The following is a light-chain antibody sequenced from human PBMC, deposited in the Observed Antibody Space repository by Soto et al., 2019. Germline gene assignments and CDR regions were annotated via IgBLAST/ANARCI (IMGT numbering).Light chain of an antibody. CDR3: QQSFGAPRT. V-gene: IGKV1-39*01. CDR2: GAY. J-gene: IGKJ1*01. CDR1: QSISTY. Sequence: DIQMTQSPSSLSASLGDRVTVTCLASQSISTYLNWFQQRPGKAPKLLIYGAYTLQDGVPSRFSGSGSETEFTLTISSLQPEDFATYYCQQSFGAPRTFGQGTKVDIK.